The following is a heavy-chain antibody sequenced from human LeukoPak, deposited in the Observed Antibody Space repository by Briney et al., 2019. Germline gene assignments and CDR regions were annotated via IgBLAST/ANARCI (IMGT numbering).Heavy chain of an antibody. J-gene: IGHJ4*02. CDR3: ARVSRTFELGDDY. Sequence: PGGSLRLSCATSGFTFGDSYMSWIRQTPGKGLEWLSYISSSSSDTNYADSVKGRFTISRDNAKNSLYLQMNSLRAEDTAVYYCARVSRTFELGDDYWGQGTLVTVSS. D-gene: IGHD6-6*01. CDR1: GFTFGDSY. V-gene: IGHV3-11*06. CDR2: ISSSSSDT.